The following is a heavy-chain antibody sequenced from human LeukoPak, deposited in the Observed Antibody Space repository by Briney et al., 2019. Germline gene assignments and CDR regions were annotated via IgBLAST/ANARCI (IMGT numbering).Heavy chain of an antibody. D-gene: IGHD2-2*01. Sequence: ASVKVSCKASGYTFTSYGISWVRQAPGQGLEWMGWINPNSGGTNYAQKFQGRVTMTRDTSISTAYMELSRLRSDDTAVYYCAREQYQLLGQDSWFDPWGQGTLVTVSS. J-gene: IGHJ5*02. CDR1: GYTFTSYG. V-gene: IGHV1-2*02. CDR3: AREQYQLLGQDSWFDP. CDR2: INPNSGGT.